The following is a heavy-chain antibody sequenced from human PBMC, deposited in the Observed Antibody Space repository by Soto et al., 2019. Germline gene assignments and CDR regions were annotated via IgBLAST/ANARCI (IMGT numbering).Heavy chain of an antibody. CDR3: TRPFGVVSY. CDR2: IRSKANSYAT. V-gene: IGHV3-73*01. J-gene: IGHJ4*02. Sequence: GGSLRLSCAASGFTFSGSAMHWVRQASGKGLEWVGRIRSKANSYATAYAASVKGRFTISRDDSKNTAYLQMNSLKTEDTAVYYCTRPFGVVSYWGQGTLVTVSS. CDR1: GFTFSGSA. D-gene: IGHD3-3*01.